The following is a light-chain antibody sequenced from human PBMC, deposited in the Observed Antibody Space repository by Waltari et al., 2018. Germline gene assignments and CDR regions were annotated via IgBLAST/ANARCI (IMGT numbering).Light chain of an antibody. CDR2: DVN. J-gene: IGLJ1*01. V-gene: IGLV2-14*03. CDR1: SSAVGGFNY. Sequence: QSALTQPASVSGSPGQSITISCTGTSSAVGGFNYVSWYQQHPGPTPKPIIFDVNRRPSGVSHRFSGSKSGNTASLTISGLQAEDEADYYCGSYTTRATHVFGIGTKVTVL. CDR3: GSYTTRATHV.